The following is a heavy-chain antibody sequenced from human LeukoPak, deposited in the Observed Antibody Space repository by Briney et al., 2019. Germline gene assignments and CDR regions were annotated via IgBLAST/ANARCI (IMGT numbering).Heavy chain of an antibody. CDR3: ARGPHYALGIYFDY. J-gene: IGHJ4*02. Sequence: PSETLSLTCTVSGGSISSSSYYWGWIRQPPGKGLEWIGSIYYSGSTYYNPSLKSRATISVDTSKNQFSLKLSSVTAADTAVYYCARGPHYALGIYFDYWGQGTLVTVSS. V-gene: IGHV4-39*07. CDR1: GGSISSSSYY. CDR2: IYYSGST. D-gene: IGHD7-27*01.